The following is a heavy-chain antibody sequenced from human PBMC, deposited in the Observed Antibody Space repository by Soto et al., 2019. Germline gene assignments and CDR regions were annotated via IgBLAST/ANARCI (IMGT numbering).Heavy chain of an antibody. CDR2: ISTYNGNT. D-gene: IGHD3-10*01. Sequence: ASVKVPSSASDYTSSSDCISWVRQAPGQGLEWMGWISTYNGNTKCAQKLQGRVTMTTDTSTSTAYMELRSLRSDDTAVFYCAREMVRGVGSDYWGQGT. CDR3: AREMVRGVGSDY. J-gene: IGHJ4*02. CDR1: DYTSSSDC. V-gene: IGHV1-18*01.